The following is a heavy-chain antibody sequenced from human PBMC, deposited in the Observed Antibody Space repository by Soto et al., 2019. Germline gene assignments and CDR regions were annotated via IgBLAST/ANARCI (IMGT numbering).Heavy chain of an antibody. CDR1: RFSRQTTGEG. Sequence: SGPTLANPTHPLTLTCNFSRFSRQTTGEGVGWIRQRPRKALEWLTLIYWDDDKPYSPSLTSRLTITKLTAKNNVVPTMTNRDPVDTATYYYGKRRCWTYLGIDFWGQGTLVTVSS. CDR2: IYWDDDK. CDR3: GKRRCWTYLGIDF. V-gene: IGHV2-5*02. J-gene: IGHJ4*02. D-gene: IGHD7-27*01.